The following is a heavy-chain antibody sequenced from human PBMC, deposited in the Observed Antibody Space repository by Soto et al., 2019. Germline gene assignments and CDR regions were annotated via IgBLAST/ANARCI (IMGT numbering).Heavy chain of an antibody. CDR3: ANDFFGPVVVAATIPWFDP. V-gene: IGHV3-30*18. D-gene: IGHD2-15*01. CDR2: ISYDGSNK. J-gene: IGHJ5*02. Sequence: GGSLRLSCAASGFTFSSYGMHWVRQAPGKGLEWVAVISYDGSNKYYADSVKGRFTISRDNSKNTLYLQMNSLRAEDTAVYYCANDFFGPVVVAATIPWFDPWGQGTLVTVSS. CDR1: GFTFSSYG.